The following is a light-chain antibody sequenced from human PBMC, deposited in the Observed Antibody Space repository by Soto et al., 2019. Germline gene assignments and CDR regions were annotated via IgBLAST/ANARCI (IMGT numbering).Light chain of an antibody. Sequence: EMVMTQSPVTLSGSPGERVTLSCRASRTISRNLAWYQQKPGQAPRLLIYGASTRATCIPVRFSGSGSGTEFTLTINCLQSEDFAMYYCQPHNNWPVVTFGGGTKVDIK. V-gene: IGKV3-15*01. CDR2: GAS. CDR3: QPHNNWPVVT. J-gene: IGKJ4*01. CDR1: RTISRN.